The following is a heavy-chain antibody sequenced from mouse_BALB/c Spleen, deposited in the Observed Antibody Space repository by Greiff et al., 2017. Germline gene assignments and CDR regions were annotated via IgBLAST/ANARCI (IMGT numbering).Heavy chain of an antibody. V-gene: IGHV2-2*02. CDR3: ATNDGYYDWFAY. J-gene: IGHJ3*01. CDR2: IWSGGST. D-gene: IGHD2-3*01. Sequence: QVQLKQSGPGLVQPSPSLSITCTVSGFSLTSYGVHWVRQSPGKGLEWLGVIWSGGSTDDNAAFISRLSISKDNSKSQVFFKMNRLQANDTAIYYCATNDGYYDWFAYWGQGTLVTVSA. CDR1: GFSLTSYG.